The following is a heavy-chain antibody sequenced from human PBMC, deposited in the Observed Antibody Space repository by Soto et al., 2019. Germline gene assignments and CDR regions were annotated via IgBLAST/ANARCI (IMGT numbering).Heavy chain of an antibody. CDR3: VRSFGWYAIDY. J-gene: IGHJ4*02. CDR1: GVSISSNYY. Sequence: QVLLQESGPGLVQPSGTLSLSCAVSGVSISSNYYWGWVRQPPGKGLEWLGDISHIGSVNYSPSLMSRVTMSMDRSENQFSLKLNSVTAADTAVYYCVRSFGWYAIDYWGQGTLVIVSS. V-gene: IGHV4-4*02. CDR2: ISHIGSV. D-gene: IGHD6-19*01.